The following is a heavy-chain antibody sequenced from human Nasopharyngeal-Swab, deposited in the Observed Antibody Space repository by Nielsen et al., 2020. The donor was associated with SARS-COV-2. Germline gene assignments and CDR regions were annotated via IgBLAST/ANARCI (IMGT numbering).Heavy chain of an antibody. CDR1: GYTFSNYA. CDR2: VDYDGVRT. J-gene: IGHJ4*02. CDR3: ARDGEGYQPDDC. Sequence: GESLKISCTGSGYTFSNYAISWARQAPGQGLEWVSTVDYDGVRTHYADSVKGRFTISRDNSKNTLYLQMNSLRAEDTAFYYCARDGEGYQPDDCWGQGTLVTVSS. D-gene: IGHD2-2*01. V-gene: IGHV3-23*01.